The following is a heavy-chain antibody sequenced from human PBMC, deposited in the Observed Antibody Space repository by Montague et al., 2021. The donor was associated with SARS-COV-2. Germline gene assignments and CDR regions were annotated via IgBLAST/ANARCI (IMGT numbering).Heavy chain of an antibody. D-gene: IGHD3-22*01. CDR2: INHRSST. Sequence: SETLSLTCAVSDGSSSDYSWTWIRQPPGKGLEWVGEINHRSSTNYNPSLTRRVSISVDTSKNQFSLYLGSVTAADTAVYYCARGRQHFNMIVVVMTGGEYYLDYWGQGTLVTVSS. V-gene: IGHV4-34*01. CDR1: DGSSSDYS. CDR3: ARGRQHFNMIVVVMTGGEYYLDY. J-gene: IGHJ4*02.